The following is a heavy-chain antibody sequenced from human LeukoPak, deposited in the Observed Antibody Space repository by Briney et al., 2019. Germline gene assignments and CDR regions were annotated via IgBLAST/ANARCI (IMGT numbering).Heavy chain of an antibody. CDR2: IRYDGSNK. D-gene: IGHD5-24*01. CDR1: GFTFSSYG. J-gene: IGHJ4*02. Sequence: GGSLRLSCAASGFTFSSYGMHWVRQAPGKGLEWVAFIRYDGSNKYYADSVKGRFTFSRDNSKNTLYLQMNSLRAEDTAVYYCSNGDGLDYWGQGTLVTVSS. CDR3: SNGDGLDY. V-gene: IGHV3-30*02.